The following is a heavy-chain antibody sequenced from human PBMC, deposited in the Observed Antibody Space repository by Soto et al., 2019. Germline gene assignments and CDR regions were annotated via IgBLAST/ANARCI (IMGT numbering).Heavy chain of an antibody. CDR2: ISAYNGNT. V-gene: IGHV1-18*01. D-gene: IGHD3-22*01. CDR1: GYTFTSYG. J-gene: IGHJ6*03. Sequence: ASVKVSCKASGYTFTSYGISWVRQAPGQGLEWMGWISAYNGNTNYAQKLQGRVTMTTDTSTSTAYMELRSLRSDDTAVYYCARGKGGYYRAHYYYYYMDVWGKGTTVTVSS. CDR3: ARGKGGYYRAHYYYYYMDV.